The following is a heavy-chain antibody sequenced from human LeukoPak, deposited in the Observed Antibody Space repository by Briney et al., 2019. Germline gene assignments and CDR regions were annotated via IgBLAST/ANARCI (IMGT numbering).Heavy chain of an antibody. CDR2: IQPSGSI. CDR3: ARASNIGWYQFDY. D-gene: IGHD6-19*01. Sequence: SETLSLTRTLPVGSMNNHDWSWVRPPAGKGLEWIGRIQPSGSINYNSSLKSRVTVSIDPSQNYFSLKLTSMTAADSAMYYCARASNIGWYQFDYWGQGMLVTVSS. J-gene: IGHJ4*02. CDR1: VGSMNNHD. V-gene: IGHV4-4*07.